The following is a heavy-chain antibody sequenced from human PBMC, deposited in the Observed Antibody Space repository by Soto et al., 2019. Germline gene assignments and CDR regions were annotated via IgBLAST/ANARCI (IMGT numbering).Heavy chain of an antibody. J-gene: IGHJ6*02. CDR2: ISSSSSTI. D-gene: IGHD1-26*01. CDR1: GFTFSSYS. CDR3: ARGGSYSYYGMDV. Sequence: EVQLVESGGGLVQPGGSLRLSCAASGFTFSSYSMNWVRQAPGKGLEWVSYISSSSSTIYYADSVKGRFTISRDNAKNSLYRQMSSLRDEDTAVYYCARGGSYSYYGMDVWGQGTTVTVSS. V-gene: IGHV3-48*02.